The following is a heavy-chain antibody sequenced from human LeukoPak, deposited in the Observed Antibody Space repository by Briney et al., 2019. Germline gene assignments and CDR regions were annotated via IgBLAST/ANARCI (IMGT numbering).Heavy chain of an antibody. CDR1: GGSISSYY. CDR3: AREGVYSSGWSRDAFDI. D-gene: IGHD6-19*01. J-gene: IGHJ3*02. CDR2: IYYSGST. V-gene: IGHV4-59*01. Sequence: SETLSLTCTVSGGSISSYYWSWIRQPPGKGLECIGYIYYSGSTNYNPSLKSRVTISVDTSKNQFSLKLSSVTAADTAVYYCAREGVYSSGWSRDAFDIWGQGTMVTVSS.